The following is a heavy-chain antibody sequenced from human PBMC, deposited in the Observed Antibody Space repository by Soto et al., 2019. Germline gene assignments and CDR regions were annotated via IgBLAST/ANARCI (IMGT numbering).Heavy chain of an antibody. Sequence: QVQLVQSGAEVKKPGASVKVSCMASGYTFTSYYMHWVRLAPGQGLEWMGIINPDGGGTSYAQQFQGRVIMTRDTSTSTVYMEMSSLRSEDTAVYYCAVGGNYLSMDVWGQGTTVTVSS. CDR1: GYTFTSYY. V-gene: IGHV1-46*01. D-gene: IGHD4-4*01. J-gene: IGHJ6*02. CDR3: AVGGNYLSMDV. CDR2: INPDGGGT.